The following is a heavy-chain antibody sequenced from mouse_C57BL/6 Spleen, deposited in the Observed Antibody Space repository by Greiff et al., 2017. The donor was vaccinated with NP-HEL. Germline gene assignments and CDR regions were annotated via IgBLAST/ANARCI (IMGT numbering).Heavy chain of an antibody. CDR1: GYAFSSYW. J-gene: IGHJ1*03. V-gene: IGHV1-80*01. Sequence: QVQGVESGAELVKPGASVKISCKASGYAFSSYWMNWVKQRPGKGLEWIGQIYPGDGDTNYNGKFKGKATLTADKSSSTAYMQLSSLTSEDSAVYFCARDGLVATRWYFDVWGTGTTVTVSS. CDR3: ARDGLVATRWYFDV. D-gene: IGHD1-1*02. CDR2: IYPGDGDT.